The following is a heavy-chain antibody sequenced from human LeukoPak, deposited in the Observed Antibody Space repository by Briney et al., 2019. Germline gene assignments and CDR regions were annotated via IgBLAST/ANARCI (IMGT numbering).Heavy chain of an antibody. D-gene: IGHD3-22*01. CDR2: ISSNGGST. J-gene: IGHJ4*02. CDR3: ARLYYDSSAYYPPGY. V-gene: IGHV3-64*04. Sequence: PGGSLRLSCSASGFTFSSYAMHWVRQAPGKGLEYVSAISSNGGSTYYADSVKGRFTISRDNSKNTLYLQMRAEDTAVYYCARLYYDSSAYYPPGYWGQGTLVTVSS. CDR1: GFTFSSYA.